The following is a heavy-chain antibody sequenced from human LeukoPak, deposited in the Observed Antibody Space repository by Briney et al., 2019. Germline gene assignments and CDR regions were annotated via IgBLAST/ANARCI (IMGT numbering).Heavy chain of an antibody. D-gene: IGHD5-24*01. Sequence: GRSLRLSCAASGFTFSSYGMHWVRQAPGKGLEWVAVIWYDGSNKYYADSVKGRFTISRDNSKNTLYLQMNSLRAEDTAVNYCARERWTPIGPLSYWGQGTLVTVSS. CDR2: IWYDGSNK. CDR3: ARERWTPIGPLSY. J-gene: IGHJ4*02. V-gene: IGHV3-33*01. CDR1: GFTFSSYG.